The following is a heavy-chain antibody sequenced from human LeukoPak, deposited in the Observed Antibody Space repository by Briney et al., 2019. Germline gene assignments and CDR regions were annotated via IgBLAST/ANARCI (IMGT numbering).Heavy chain of an antibody. D-gene: IGHD6-13*01. J-gene: IGHJ5*02. CDR1: GGSISSYY. CDR3: ARDRSSSWSPIHWFDP. V-gene: IGHV4-4*07. Sequence: SETLSLTCTVSGGSISSYYWSWIRQPAGKGLEWIGRIYHSGSTYYNPSLKSRVTISVDTSKNQFSLKLSSVTAADTAVYYCARDRSSSWSPIHWFDPWGQGTLVTVSS. CDR2: IYHSGST.